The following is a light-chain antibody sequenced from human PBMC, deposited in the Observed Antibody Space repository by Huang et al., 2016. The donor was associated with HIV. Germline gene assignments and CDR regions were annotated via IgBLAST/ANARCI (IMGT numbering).Light chain of an antibody. CDR3: QQYNKWPPYT. CDR1: ENILRN. Sequence: VMTQSPATLSVSPGERATLSCRASENILRNLAWYQQKPGQPPSLRIYGASVRLTGIPDRFSGSGSGTEFTLTISSLQSEDFAVYYCQQYNKWPPYTYGQGTKLEIK. CDR2: GAS. J-gene: IGKJ2*01. V-gene: IGKV3-15*01.